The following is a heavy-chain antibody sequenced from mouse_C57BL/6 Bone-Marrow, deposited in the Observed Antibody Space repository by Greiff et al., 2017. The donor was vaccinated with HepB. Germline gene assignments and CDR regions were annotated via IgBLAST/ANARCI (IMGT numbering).Heavy chain of an antibody. D-gene: IGHD1-1*01. J-gene: IGHJ2*01. V-gene: IGHV5-6*02. CDR3: ARHGSSYGYFDY. Sequence: DVKLQESGGDLVKPGGSLKLSCAASGFTFSSYGMSWVRQTPDKRLEWVATISSGGSYTYYPDSVKGRFTISRDNAKNTLYLQMSSLKSEDTAMYYCARHGSSYGYFDYWGQGTTLTVSS. CDR1: GFTFSSYG. CDR2: ISSGGSYT.